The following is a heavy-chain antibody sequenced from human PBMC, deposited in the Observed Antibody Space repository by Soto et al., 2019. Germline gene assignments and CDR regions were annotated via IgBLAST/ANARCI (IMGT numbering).Heavy chain of an antibody. D-gene: IGHD3-10*01. CDR2: FRSSGDDGTT. CDR1: GFTFSSYS. V-gene: IGHV3-23*01. J-gene: IGHJ4*02. CDR3: AKKFKSGSGSQYLDY. Sequence: GGSLRLSCAASGFTFSSYSMSWVRQAPGKGLEWVSGFRSSGDDGTTYYADSVKGRFTISRDNSKNTLFLQMNSLRAEDTAIYYCAKKFKSGSGSQYLDYCGQGTLVTVSS.